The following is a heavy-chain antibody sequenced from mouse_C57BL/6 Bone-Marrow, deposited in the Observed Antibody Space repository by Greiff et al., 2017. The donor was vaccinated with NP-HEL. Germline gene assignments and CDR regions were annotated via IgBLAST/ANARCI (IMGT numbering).Heavy chain of an antibody. Sequence: EVKLQQSGPELVKPGASVKISCKASGYTFTDYYMNWVKQSHGKSLEWIGDINPNNGGTSYNQKFKGKATLTVDKSSSTAYMELRSLTSEDSAVYYCGEFSFAYWGQGTLVTVSA. CDR2: INPNNGGT. V-gene: IGHV1-26*01. CDR3: GEFSFAY. J-gene: IGHJ3*01. CDR1: GYTFTDYY.